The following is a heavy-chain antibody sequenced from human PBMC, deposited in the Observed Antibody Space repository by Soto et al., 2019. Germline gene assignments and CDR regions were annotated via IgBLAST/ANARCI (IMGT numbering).Heavy chain of an antibody. Sequence: SETLSLTCAVYGGSFSGYYWSWIRQPPGKGLEWIGEINHSGSTNYSPSLKSRGTISVDTSKNQFSLQLSSVTAADTAVYCCARGHYGGWYQKSHYRGQVNPVPVSS. J-gene: IGHJ4*02. CDR2: INHSGST. CDR3: ARGHYGGWYQKSHY. CDR1: GGSFSGYY. D-gene: IGHD6-19*01. V-gene: IGHV4-34*01.